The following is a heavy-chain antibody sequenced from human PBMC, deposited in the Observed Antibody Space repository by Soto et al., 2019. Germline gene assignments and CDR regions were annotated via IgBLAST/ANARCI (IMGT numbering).Heavy chain of an antibody. V-gene: IGHV4-59*01. Sequence: QVQLQESGPGLVKPSETLSLTCTVSGGSISSYYWNWIRQPPGKGLEWIGYIYYSGSTNYNPSLKSRVTISVDTSKNQFSLKLSSVTAADTAVYYCARGSLRVVDYWGQGTLVHVSS. CDR3: ARGSLRVVDY. CDR2: IYYSGST. J-gene: IGHJ4*02. CDR1: GGSISSYY.